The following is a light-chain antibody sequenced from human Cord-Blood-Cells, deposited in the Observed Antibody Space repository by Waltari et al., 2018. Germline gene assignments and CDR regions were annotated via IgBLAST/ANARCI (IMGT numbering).Light chain of an antibody. Sequence: QPRSVSGSPGQSVTISCTGTSSDVGGYNYVSWYQQHPGKAPKLMIYDVSKRPSGVPDRFSGSKSGNTASLTISGLQAEDEADYYCCSYAGSYKVFGTGTKVTVL. CDR1: SSDVGGYNY. CDR3: CSYAGSYKV. CDR2: DVS. V-gene: IGLV2-11*01. J-gene: IGLJ1*01.